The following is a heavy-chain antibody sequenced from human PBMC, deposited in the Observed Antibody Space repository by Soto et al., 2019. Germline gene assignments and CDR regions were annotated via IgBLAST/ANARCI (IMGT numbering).Heavy chain of an antibody. CDR3: ARVSTTANNYYYYGMDV. J-gene: IGHJ6*02. D-gene: IGHD4-17*01. CDR1: GYTFTGYY. V-gene: IGHV1-2*02. Sequence: GASVKVSCKASGYTFTGYYMHWVRQAPGQGLEWMGWINPNSGGTNYAQKFQGRVTMTRDTSISTAYMELSRLRSDDTAVYYCARVSTTANNYYYYGMDVWGQGTRVTVSS. CDR2: INPNSGGT.